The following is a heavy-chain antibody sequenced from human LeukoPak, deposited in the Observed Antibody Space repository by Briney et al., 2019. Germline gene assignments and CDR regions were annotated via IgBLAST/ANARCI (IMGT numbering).Heavy chain of an antibody. CDR3: ARLGPAARPY. V-gene: IGHV4-34*01. D-gene: IGHD6-6*01. J-gene: IGHJ4*02. CDR1: GGSFSGYY. Sequence: PETLSLTCAVYGGSFSGYYWSWIRQPPGKGLEWIGEINHSGSTNYNPSLKSRVTISVDTSKNQFSLKLSSVTAADTAVYYCARLGPAARPYWGQGTLVTVSS. CDR2: INHSGST.